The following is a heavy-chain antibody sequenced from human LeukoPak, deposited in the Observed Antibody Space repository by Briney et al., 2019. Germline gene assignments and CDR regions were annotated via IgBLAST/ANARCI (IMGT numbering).Heavy chain of an antibody. Sequence: SETLSLTCTVSGYSISSGYYWGWIRQPPGKGLEWIGSIYYSGSTYYNPSLKSRVTISVDTSKNQFSLKLSSVTAADTAVYYCARDVPAMAYYFDYWGQGALVTVSS. D-gene: IGHD5-18*01. CDR1: GYSISSGYY. CDR2: IYYSGST. V-gene: IGHV4-38-2*02. J-gene: IGHJ4*02. CDR3: ARDVPAMAYYFDY.